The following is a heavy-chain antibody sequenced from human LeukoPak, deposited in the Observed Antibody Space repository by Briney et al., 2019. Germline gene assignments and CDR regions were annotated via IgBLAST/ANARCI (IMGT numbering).Heavy chain of an antibody. J-gene: IGHJ4*02. D-gene: IGHD3-9*01. CDR2: ISYDGSNK. V-gene: IGHV3-30*18. CDR1: GFTFSSYG. Sequence: GRSLRLSCAASGFTFSSYGMHWVRQAPGKGLEWVAVISYDGSNKYYADSVKGRFTISRDNSKNTLYLQMNSLRAEDTAVYYCAKPTLRNFDWPYFDYWGQGTLVTVSS. CDR3: AKPTLRNFDWPYFDY.